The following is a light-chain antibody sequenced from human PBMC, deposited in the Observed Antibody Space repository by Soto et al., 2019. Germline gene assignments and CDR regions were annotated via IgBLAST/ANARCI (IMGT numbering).Light chain of an antibody. J-gene: IGLJ1*01. V-gene: IGLV2-11*01. CDR3: LSYAGSYTYV. CDR2: DVS. Sequence: QSALTQPRSVSGSPGQSVTISCTGTSSDVGGYNYVSWYQQHPGKAPKLMIYDVSKRPSGVPDRFSGSKSGNTASLTISGLQAEDEADYYCLSYAGSYTYVFGTGTKLTVL. CDR1: SSDVGGYNY.